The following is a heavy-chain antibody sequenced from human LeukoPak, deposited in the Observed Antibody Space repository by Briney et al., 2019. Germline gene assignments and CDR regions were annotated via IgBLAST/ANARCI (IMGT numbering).Heavy chain of an antibody. CDR1: GFTSSDYY. D-gene: IGHD3-10*01. V-gene: IGHV3-11*01. CDR2: ISSTGFTK. Sequence: GGSLRLSCAASGFTSSDYYMSWIRQAPEKGLEWVSYISSTGFTKYYADSVKGRFTISRDNAENSLYLQMNSLRAEDTAVYYCARGRFNTYYFDYWGQGTLVTVSS. CDR3: ARGRFNTYYFDY. J-gene: IGHJ4*02.